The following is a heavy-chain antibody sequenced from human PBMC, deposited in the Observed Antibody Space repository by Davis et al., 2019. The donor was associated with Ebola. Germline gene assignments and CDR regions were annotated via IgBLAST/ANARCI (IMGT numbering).Heavy chain of an antibody. Sequence: SVKVSCKASGGTFSSYAISWVRQAPGQGLEWMGGIIPIFGTANYAQKLQGRVTMTTDTSTSTAYMELRSLRSDDTAVYFCTSNSNAFDIWGQGTMVTVSS. J-gene: IGHJ3*02. CDR2: IIPIFGTA. CDR1: GGTFSSYA. V-gene: IGHV1-69*05. D-gene: IGHD4-23*01. CDR3: TSNSNAFDI.